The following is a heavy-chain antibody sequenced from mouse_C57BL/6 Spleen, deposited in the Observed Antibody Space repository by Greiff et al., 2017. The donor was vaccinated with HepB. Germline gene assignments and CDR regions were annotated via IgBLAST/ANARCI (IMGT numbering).Heavy chain of an antibody. CDR2: IRLKSDNYAT. CDR1: GFTFSNYW. D-gene: IGHD4-1*01. Sequence: LQQSGGGLVQPGGSMKLSCVASGFTFSNYWMNWVRQSPEKGLEWVAQIRLKSDNYATHYAESVKGRFTISRDDSKSSVYLQMNNLRAEDTGIYYCTGLGRRGAWFAYWGQGTLVTVSA. V-gene: IGHV6-3*01. CDR3: TGLGRRGAWFAY. J-gene: IGHJ3*01.